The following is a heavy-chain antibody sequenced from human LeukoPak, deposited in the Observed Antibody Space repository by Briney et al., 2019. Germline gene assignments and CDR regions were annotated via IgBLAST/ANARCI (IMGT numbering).Heavy chain of an antibody. Sequence: SETLSLTCAVSGGSISSSNWWSWVRPPPGKGLEWIGEIYHSGSTNYNPSLKSRVTISVDKSKNQFSLKLSSVTAADTAVYYCARLGIAAAGTRGAYYYYYMDVWGKGTTVTVSS. D-gene: IGHD6-13*01. CDR1: GGSISSSNW. CDR2: IYHSGST. V-gene: IGHV4-4*02. CDR3: ARLGIAAAGTRGAYYYYYMDV. J-gene: IGHJ6*03.